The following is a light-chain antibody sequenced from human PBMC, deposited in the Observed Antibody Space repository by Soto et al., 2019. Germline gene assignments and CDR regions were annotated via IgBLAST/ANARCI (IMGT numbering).Light chain of an antibody. CDR1: SSDVGGYNY. J-gene: IGLJ1*01. V-gene: IGLV2-8*01. Sequence: QSALTQPPSASGSPGQSVTISCTGTSSDVGGYNYVSWYQQYPGKAPKLMIYEVSQRPSGVPDRFSGSKSGNMASLTVSGLQPEDEADYYCSSYGGSNNLYVFGSGTKVTVL. CDR3: SSYGGSNNLYV. CDR2: EVS.